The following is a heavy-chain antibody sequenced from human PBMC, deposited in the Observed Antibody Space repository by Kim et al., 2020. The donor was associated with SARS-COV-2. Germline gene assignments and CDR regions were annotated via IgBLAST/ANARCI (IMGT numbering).Heavy chain of an antibody. D-gene: IGHD3-10*01. CDR2: IKQDGSEK. CDR1: GFILSNYW. V-gene: IGHV3-7*03. CDR3: ARGRDYGSGRISTFDI. J-gene: IGHJ3*02. Sequence: GGSLRLSCAASGFILSNYWMSWVRQAPGKGLEWVANIKQDGSEKYYVDSVKGRFTISRDNAKNSLYLQMNSLRAEDTAVFYCARGRDYGSGRISTFDIWGQGTMVTVSS.